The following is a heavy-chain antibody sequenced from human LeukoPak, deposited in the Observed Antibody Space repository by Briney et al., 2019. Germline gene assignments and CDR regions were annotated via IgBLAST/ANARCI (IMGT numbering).Heavy chain of an antibody. CDR3: ARGGFYCGGDCYVDY. CDR1: GGSFSPYY. Sequence: PSETLSLTCAVYGGSFSPYYWSWIRQPPGKGLEWIGEINHSGSTNHNPSLKSRVTISVDTSKNQFSLRLSSVTAADTAVYYCARGGFYCGGDCYVDYWGQGTLVTVSS. V-gene: IGHV4-34*01. J-gene: IGHJ4*02. D-gene: IGHD2-21*02. CDR2: INHSGST.